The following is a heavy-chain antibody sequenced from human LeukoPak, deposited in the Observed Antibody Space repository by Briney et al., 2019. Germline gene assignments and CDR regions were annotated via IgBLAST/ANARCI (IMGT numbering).Heavy chain of an antibody. V-gene: IGHV3-7*03. CDR2: IKQDGSAK. CDR3: ARDWDIDS. D-gene: IGHD1-26*01. Sequence: GGSLRLSCAASGFTFTRYWMSWVRQAPGKGLEWVANIKQDGSAKYYVDSVKGRFTISRDNAKNSLYLQMNSLRAEDTAVYYCARDWDIDSWGQGTLVTVSS. CDR1: GFTFTRYW. J-gene: IGHJ4*02.